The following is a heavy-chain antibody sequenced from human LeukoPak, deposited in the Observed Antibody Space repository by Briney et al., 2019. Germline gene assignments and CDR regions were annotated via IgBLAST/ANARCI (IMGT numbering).Heavy chain of an antibody. V-gene: IGHV1-69*06. CDR2: IIPIFGTA. D-gene: IGHD3-22*01. J-gene: IGHJ3*02. Sequence: SVKVSCKASGGTFSSYAISWVRRAPGQGLEWMGGIIPIFGTANYAQKFQGRVTTTADKSTSTAYMELSSLRSEDTAVYYCARDWLEGYYDSSGYKSGGDAFDIWGQGTMVTVSS. CDR1: GGTFSSYA. CDR3: ARDWLEGYYDSSGYKSGGDAFDI.